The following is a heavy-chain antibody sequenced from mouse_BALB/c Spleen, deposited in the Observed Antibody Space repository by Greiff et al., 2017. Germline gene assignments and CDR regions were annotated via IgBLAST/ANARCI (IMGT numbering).Heavy chain of an antibody. J-gene: IGHJ2*01. CDR3: AQRDYGSSYEGNY. D-gene: IGHD1-1*01. Sequence: QVQLQQSGAELAKPGASVKMSCKASGYTFTSYWMHWVKQRPGQGLEWIGYINPSTGYTEYNQKFKDKATLTADKSSSTAYMQLSSLTSEDSAVYYCAQRDYGSSYEGNYWGQGTTLTVSS. V-gene: IGHV1-7*01. CDR1: GYTFTSYW. CDR2: INPSTGYT.